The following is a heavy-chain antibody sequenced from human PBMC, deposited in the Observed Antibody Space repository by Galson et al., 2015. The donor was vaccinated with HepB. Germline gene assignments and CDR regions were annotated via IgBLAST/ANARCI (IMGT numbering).Heavy chain of an antibody. CDR3: ARDYESSSWSYLDY. CDR2: LSYDGSNK. CDR1: GFTFSSYA. V-gene: IGHV3-30*04. J-gene: IGHJ4*02. D-gene: IGHD6-13*01. Sequence: SLRLSCAASGFTFSSYAMHWVRQAPGKGLEWVAVLSYDGSNKYYADSVKGRFTISRDNAKKSLYLQMNSLRAEDTAVYYCARDYESSSWSYLDYWGQGTLVTVSS.